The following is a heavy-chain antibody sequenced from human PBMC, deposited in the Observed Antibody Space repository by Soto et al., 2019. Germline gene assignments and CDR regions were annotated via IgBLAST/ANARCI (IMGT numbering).Heavy chain of an antibody. CDR2: IYYSGST. Sequence: SETLSLTCTVSGGSISSGGYYWSWIRQHPGKGLEWIGYIYYSGSTYYNPSLKSRVTISVDTSKNQFSLKLSPVTAADTAVYYCARGYYYDSSGPYYFDYWGQGTLVTVSS. CDR3: ARGYYYDSSGPYYFDY. J-gene: IGHJ4*02. CDR1: GGSISSGGYY. D-gene: IGHD3-22*01. V-gene: IGHV4-31*03.